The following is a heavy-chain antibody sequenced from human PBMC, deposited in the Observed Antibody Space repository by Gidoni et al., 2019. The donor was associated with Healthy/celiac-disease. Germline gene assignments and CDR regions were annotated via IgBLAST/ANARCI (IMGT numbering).Heavy chain of an antibody. D-gene: IGHD4-17*01. J-gene: IGHJ4*02. CDR1: GGSISSYY. V-gene: IGHV4-59*01. Sequence: QVQLQESGPGLVKPSETLSLTCTVSGGSISSYYWSWIRQPPGKGLEWIGYIYYSGSTNYNPSLKSRVTISVDTSKNQFSLKLSSVTAADTAVYYCARGTYGGNQPPIDYWGQGTLVTVSS. CDR2: IYYSGST. CDR3: ARGTYGGNQPPIDY.